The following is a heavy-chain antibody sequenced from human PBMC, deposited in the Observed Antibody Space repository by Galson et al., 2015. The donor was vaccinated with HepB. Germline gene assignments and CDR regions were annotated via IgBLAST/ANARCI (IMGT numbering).Heavy chain of an antibody. CDR1: GFTFSSYS. D-gene: IGHD6-13*01. CDR3: ARTQQLVRDGAFDI. Sequence: SLRLSCAASGFTFSSYSMNRVRQAPGKGLEWVSSISSSSSYIYYADSVKGRFTISRDNAKNSLYLQMNSLRAEDTAVYYCARTQQLVRDGAFDIWGQGTMVTVSS. V-gene: IGHV3-21*01. CDR2: ISSSSSYI. J-gene: IGHJ3*02.